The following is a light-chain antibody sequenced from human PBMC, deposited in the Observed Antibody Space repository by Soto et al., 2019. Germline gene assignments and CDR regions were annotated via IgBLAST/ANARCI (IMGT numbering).Light chain of an antibody. CDR2: GAS. Sequence: EIVMTQSPATLSVSPGERATLSCRASQSVSSDLAWYQQKAGQAPRLLMYGASTRATGIPARFSGSGSGTELTLTISSLQSEDFAVYYCQQYNNWPLTFGGGTKVDTK. CDR1: QSVSSD. V-gene: IGKV3-15*01. CDR3: QQYNNWPLT. J-gene: IGKJ4*01.